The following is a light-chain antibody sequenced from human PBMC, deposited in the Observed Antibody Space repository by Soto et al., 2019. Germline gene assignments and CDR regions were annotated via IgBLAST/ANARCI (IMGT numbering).Light chain of an antibody. CDR3: QTWGTGIQV. CDR2: LNSDGSH. Sequence: QPVLTQSPSASASLGASVKLTCTLTNGHSSYAIAWHQQQPEKGPRYLMKLNSDGSHSQGDGIPDRFSGSISVAERYLTISSLQSEDEADYYCQTWGTGIQVFGGGTKLTVL. CDR1: NGHSSYA. J-gene: IGLJ3*02. V-gene: IGLV4-69*01.